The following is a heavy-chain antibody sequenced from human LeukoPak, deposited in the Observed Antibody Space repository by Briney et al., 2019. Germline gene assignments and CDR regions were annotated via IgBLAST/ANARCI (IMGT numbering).Heavy chain of an antibody. CDR1: GGTFSSYA. CDR2: IIPIFGTA. J-gene: IGHJ3*02. CDR3: ARDRIAAAAYDAFDI. D-gene: IGHD6-13*01. Sequence: ASVKVSCKASGGTFSSYAISWVRQAPGQGLEWMGGIIPIFGTAIYAQKFQGRVTITTDESTSTAYMELSSLRSEDTAVYYCARDRIAAAAYDAFDIWGQGTMVTVSS. V-gene: IGHV1-69*05.